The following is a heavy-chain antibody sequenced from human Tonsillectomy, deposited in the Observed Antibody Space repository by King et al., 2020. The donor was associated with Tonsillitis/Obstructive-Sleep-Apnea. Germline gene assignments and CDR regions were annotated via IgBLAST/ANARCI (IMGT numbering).Heavy chain of an antibody. V-gene: IGHV4-34*01. Sequence: VQLQQWGAGLLRPSETLSLTCAVYGDSFSGFYWSWIRQPQRKGLEWIGEITQSGGTTYNPSLESRVTISVDTSKNQFSLRLSSVTAADTAVYYCARLRLTIFEGGFDPWGQGTLVTVSS. D-gene: IGHD3-3*01. CDR1: GDSFSGFY. CDR3: ARLRLTIFEGGFDP. J-gene: IGHJ5*02. CDR2: ITQSGGT.